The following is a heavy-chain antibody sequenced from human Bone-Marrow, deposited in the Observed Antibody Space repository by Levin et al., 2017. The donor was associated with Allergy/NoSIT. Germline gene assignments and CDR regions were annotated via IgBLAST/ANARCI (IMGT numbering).Heavy chain of an antibody. CDR2: ISKTGDYI. CDR1: GFSFKSYN. CDR3: ARDNLDYYYAMDV. D-gene: IGHD3-16*01. Sequence: PGGSLRLSCAASGFSFKSYNMNWVRQAPGKGLEWVSSISKTGDYIYYADSLKGRVAISRDNAKHSLFLEMKSLRAEDTAVYYCARDNLDYYYAMDVWGHGTTVIVSS. J-gene: IGHJ6*02. V-gene: IGHV3-21*06.